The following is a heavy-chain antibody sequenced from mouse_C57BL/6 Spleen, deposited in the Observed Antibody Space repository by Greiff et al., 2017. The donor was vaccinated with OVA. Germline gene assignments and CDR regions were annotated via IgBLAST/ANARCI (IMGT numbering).Heavy chain of an antibody. CDR2: INPYNGGT. CDR1: GYTFTDYY. Sequence: VQLQQSGPVLVKPGASVKMSCKASGYTFTDYYMNWVKQSHGKSLEWIGVINPYNGGTSYNQKFKGKATLTVDKSSSTAYMELNSLTSEDSAVYYCARSHDYYYAMDYWGQGTSVTVSS. CDR3: ARSHDYYYAMDY. J-gene: IGHJ4*01. D-gene: IGHD2-4*01. V-gene: IGHV1-19*01.